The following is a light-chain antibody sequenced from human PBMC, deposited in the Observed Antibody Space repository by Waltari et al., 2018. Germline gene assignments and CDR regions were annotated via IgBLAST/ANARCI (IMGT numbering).Light chain of an antibody. J-gene: IGKJ5*01. CDR2: DAS. Sequence: DIVLTQSPASLSLSPGERATLPCRASQSVSSYLAWYPQKPGQPPRLLIYDASNRATGIPARFSGSGSGTDFTLTISSLEPEDFAVYYCQQRRDWPITFGQGTRLEIK. CDR3: QQRRDWPIT. CDR1: QSVSSY. V-gene: IGKV3-11*01.